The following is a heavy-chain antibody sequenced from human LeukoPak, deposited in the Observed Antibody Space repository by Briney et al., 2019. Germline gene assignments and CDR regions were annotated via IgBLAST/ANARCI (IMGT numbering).Heavy chain of an antibody. J-gene: IGHJ4*02. V-gene: IGHV3-21*01. CDR2: ISSSSSYI. CDR3: ARTLYEWELLAPGDY. CDR1: GFTFSSSA. D-gene: IGHD1-26*01. Sequence: PGGSLRLSCAASGFTFSSSAMNWVRQAPGKGLEWVSSISSSSSYIYYADSVKGRFTISRDNAKNSLYLQMNSLRAEDTAVYYCARTLYEWELLAPGDYWGQGTLVPVSS.